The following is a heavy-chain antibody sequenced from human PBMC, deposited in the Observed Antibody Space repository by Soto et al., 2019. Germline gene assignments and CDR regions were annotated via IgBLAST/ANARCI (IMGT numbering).Heavy chain of an antibody. Sequence: QVQLLQSGAEVKKPGSSVKVACKASGGTFSSYAISWVRQAPGQGLEWMGGIIPIFGTANYAQKFQGRVTITADESTSTAYMELSSLRSEDTAVYYCARGLGYCISTSCSYYYGMDVWGQGTTVTVSS. CDR3: ARGLGYCISTSCSYYYGMDV. J-gene: IGHJ6*02. D-gene: IGHD2-2*01. CDR2: IIPIFGTA. V-gene: IGHV1-69*12. CDR1: GGTFSSYA.